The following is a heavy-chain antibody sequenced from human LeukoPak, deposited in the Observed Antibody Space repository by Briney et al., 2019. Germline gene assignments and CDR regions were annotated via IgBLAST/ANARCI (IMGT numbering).Heavy chain of an antibody. CDR1: GYTFTSYG. J-gene: IGHJ6*03. CDR2: IGAYNGNT. D-gene: IGHD2-2*01. CDR3: ARVVGDQLLIYYFYMDV. Sequence: ASVKVSCKASGYTFTSYGISWVRQAPGQGLEWMGWIGAYNGNTNYAQKLQGRVTMTTDTSTSTAYMELRSLRSDDTAVYYFARVVGDQLLIYYFYMDVWGKGTTVTVSS. V-gene: IGHV1-18*01.